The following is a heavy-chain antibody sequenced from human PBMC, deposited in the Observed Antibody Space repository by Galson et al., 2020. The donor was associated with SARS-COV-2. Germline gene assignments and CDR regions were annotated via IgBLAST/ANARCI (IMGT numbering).Heavy chain of an antibody. V-gene: IGHV3-30-3*01. J-gene: IGHJ6*02. CDR2: ISYDGSNK. Sequence: QAGGSLRLSCAASGFTFSSYAMHWVRQAPGKGLEWVAVISYDGSNKYYADSVKGRFTISRDNSKNTLYLQMNSLRAEDTAVYYCARLRGGYDSRGGEGYYYYGMDVWGQGTTVTVSS. CDR1: GFTFSSYA. CDR3: ARLRGGYDSRGGEGYYYYGMDV. D-gene: IGHD3-22*01.